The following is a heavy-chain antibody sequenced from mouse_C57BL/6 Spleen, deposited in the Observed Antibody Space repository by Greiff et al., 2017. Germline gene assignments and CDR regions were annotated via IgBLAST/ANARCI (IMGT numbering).Heavy chain of an antibody. CDR3: ASLYYYGSYFDY. V-gene: IGHV5-9*01. Sequence: EVMLVESGGGLVKPGGSLKLSCAASGFTFSSYTMSWVRQTPEKRLEWVATISGGGGNTYYPDSVKGRFTISRDNAKNTLYLQMSSLRSEDTALYYCASLYYYGSYFDYWGQGTTLTVSS. J-gene: IGHJ2*01. CDR2: ISGGGGNT. CDR1: GFTFSSYT. D-gene: IGHD1-1*01.